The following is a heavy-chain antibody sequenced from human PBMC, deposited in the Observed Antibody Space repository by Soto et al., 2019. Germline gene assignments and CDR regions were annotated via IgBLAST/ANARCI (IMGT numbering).Heavy chain of an antibody. CDR2: TRRRPDGRRT. J-gene: IGHJ3*02. Sequence: LRLCCAGSGFTFSNASMSWVRQAPGKGLEGRGSTRRRPDGRRTNYAAHVKGRFTISRHDSENTLYVQMNSLKTEHTAMYYCTILYYYGSGRYSADAIDIWGQGTMVTVSS. CDR3: TILYYYGSGRYSADAIDI. CDR1: GFTFSNAS. V-gene: IGHV3-15*06. D-gene: IGHD3-10*01.